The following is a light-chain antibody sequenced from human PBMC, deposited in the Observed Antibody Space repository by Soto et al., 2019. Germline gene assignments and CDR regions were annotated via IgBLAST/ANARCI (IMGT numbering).Light chain of an antibody. CDR3: QQYDNSRWT. V-gene: IGKV3-20*01. CDR2: GTS. J-gene: IGKJ1*01. Sequence: EIVLTQSPGTLSLSPGERATLSCGASQSVGSTNLAWYQQKPGQAPRLLIYGTSSRPIGIPDRFSGSGSGTDFTLTISRREPEDFAVYYCQQYDNSRWTFGQGTRVEIQ. CDR1: QSVGSTN.